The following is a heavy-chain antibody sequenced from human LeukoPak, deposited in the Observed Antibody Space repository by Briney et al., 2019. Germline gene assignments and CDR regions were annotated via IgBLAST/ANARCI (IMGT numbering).Heavy chain of an antibody. CDR3: ARDRGPYYYDSSGSYYFDS. J-gene: IGHJ4*02. D-gene: IGHD3-22*01. V-gene: IGHV3-48*04. CDR2: ISSSSSTV. CDR1: GFTFNSYS. Sequence: GGSLRPSCAASGFTFNSYSMNWVRQAPGKGLEWISYISSSSSTVYYADSVRGRFTISRDNAKNSLYLQMNTLRAEDTAVYYCARDRGPYYYDSSGSYYFDSWGQGTLVTVSS.